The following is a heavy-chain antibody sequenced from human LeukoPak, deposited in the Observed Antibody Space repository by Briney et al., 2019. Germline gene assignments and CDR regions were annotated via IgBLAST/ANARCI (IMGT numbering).Heavy chain of an antibody. D-gene: IGHD2-8*01. Sequence: ASVKVSFKSSGYTFTSYDINWVRQATGQGLEWMGWMNPNSGNTGYAQKFQGRVTMTRNTSISTAYMELSSLRSEDTAVYYCARVKGVAIVLMVYAIPNYYYYGMDVWGQGTTVTVSS. CDR1: GYTFTSYD. J-gene: IGHJ6*02. CDR3: ARVKGVAIVLMVYAIPNYYYYGMDV. V-gene: IGHV1-8*01. CDR2: MNPNSGNT.